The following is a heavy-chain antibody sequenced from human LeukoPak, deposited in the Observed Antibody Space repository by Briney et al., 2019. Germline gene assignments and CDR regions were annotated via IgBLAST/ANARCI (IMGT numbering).Heavy chain of an antibody. Sequence: GGSLRLSCAVSGFSVSSFGMSWVRQAPGKGLEWISAISLDGETTWYADSVKGRFAISRDNSKNTLYLQLTSLRAEDTAVYYCAQGFSSGWYPYWGQGSLVSVSS. D-gene: IGHD6-19*01. CDR2: ISLDGETT. CDR1: GFSVSSFG. J-gene: IGHJ4*02. CDR3: AQGFSSGWYPY. V-gene: IGHV3-23*01.